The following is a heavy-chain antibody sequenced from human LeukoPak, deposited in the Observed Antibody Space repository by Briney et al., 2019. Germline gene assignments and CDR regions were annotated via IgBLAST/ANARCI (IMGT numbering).Heavy chain of an antibody. Sequence: GASVKVSCEASVYTFPSYYINWVRQARGQGLEWMGWMNPNSGNTGYAQKFQCRVTMTRTTSISTTYMELSRLRSEDTAVYYCARGQSSSWLDAFDIWGQGTMVTVSS. J-gene: IGHJ3*02. V-gene: IGHV1-8*01. CDR2: MNPNSGNT. D-gene: IGHD6-13*01. CDR3: ARGQSSSWLDAFDI. CDR1: VYTFPSYY.